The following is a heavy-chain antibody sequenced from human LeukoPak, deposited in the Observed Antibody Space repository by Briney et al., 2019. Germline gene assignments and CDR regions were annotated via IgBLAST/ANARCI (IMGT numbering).Heavy chain of an antibody. Sequence: GGSLRLSCAASGFTFSSYSMNWVRQAPGKGLEWVSYISSSTSTIYYADSVKGRFTISRDSAKNSLYLQMNSLRAEDTAVYYCAKDGSTWIQLWYFDYWGQGTLVTVSS. CDR1: GFTFSSYS. D-gene: IGHD5-18*01. V-gene: IGHV3-48*01. CDR3: AKDGSTWIQLWYFDY. CDR2: ISSSTSTI. J-gene: IGHJ4*02.